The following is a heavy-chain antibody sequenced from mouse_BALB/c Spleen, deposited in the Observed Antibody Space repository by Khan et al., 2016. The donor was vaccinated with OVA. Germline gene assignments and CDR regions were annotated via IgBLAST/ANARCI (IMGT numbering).Heavy chain of an antibody. CDR1: GYTFTNFW. CDR2: IYPGGGYT. CDR3: ERRGAARATWDDFDY. V-gene: IGHV1-63*02. D-gene: IGHD3-1*01. J-gene: IGHJ2*01. Sequence: QVQLKESGTELVRPGTSVKMSCKAAGYTFTNFWIGWVKQRPGHGLEWIGDIYPGGGYTNYNEKFKGKATLTADTSSSTAYMQLSSLTSEDSAIYYCERRGAARATWDDFDYWGQGTTVTVSS.